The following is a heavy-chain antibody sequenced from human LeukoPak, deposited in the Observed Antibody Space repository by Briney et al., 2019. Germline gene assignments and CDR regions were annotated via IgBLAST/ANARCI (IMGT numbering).Heavy chain of an antibody. CDR3: ARDPPDDSSGYYSLDN. V-gene: IGHV3-33*08. CDR1: GFTVSSSP. J-gene: IGHJ4*02. CDR2: MWSERGNK. Sequence: GGSLRLSCAASGFTVSSSPINWVRQAPGKGLEWVAVMWSERGNKYYADSVKGRFTISRDNSKNTLYLQMNSLRAEDTAVYYCARDPPDDSSGYYSLDNWGQGALVTVSS. D-gene: IGHD3-22*01.